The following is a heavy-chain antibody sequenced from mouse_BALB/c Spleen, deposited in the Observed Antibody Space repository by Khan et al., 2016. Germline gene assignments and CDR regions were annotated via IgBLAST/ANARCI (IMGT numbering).Heavy chain of an antibody. CDR2: INPDSSTI. J-gene: IGHJ3*01. Sequence: EVQLQESGGGLVQPGGPLKLCCAAGGFDFSRYCMSWVRQAPGKGLERIGEINPDSSTINSTPSLKDKFITFRDNANNTLYMQMSIVRSEDLVLFYCARAGYHGYLVNWGQGTLVTVSA. CDR1: GFDFSRYC. V-gene: IGHV4-1*02. D-gene: IGHD2-14*01. CDR3: ARAGYHGYLVN.